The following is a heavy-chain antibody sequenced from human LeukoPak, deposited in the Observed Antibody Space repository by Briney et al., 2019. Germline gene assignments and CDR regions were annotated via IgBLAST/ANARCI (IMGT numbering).Heavy chain of an antibody. D-gene: IGHD2-15*01. V-gene: IGHV3-23*01. J-gene: IGHJ3*02. CDR1: GFTFSSYA. CDR3: AKEVVVVVAAGGFDAFDI. Sequence: GGSLRLSCAASGFTFSSYAMSWVRQAPGKGLEWVSAISGSGGSTYYADSVKGRFTISRDNSKNTLYLQMNSLRAEDTAVHYCAKEVVVVVAAGGFDAFDIWGQGTMVTVSS. CDR2: ISGSGGST.